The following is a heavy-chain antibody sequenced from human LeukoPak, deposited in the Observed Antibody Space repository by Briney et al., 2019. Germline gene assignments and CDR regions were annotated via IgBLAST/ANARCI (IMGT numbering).Heavy chain of an antibody. CDR2: ISYDGSNK. CDR3: ARDRSGYDLGIAY. Sequence: GALRLSWAASGFPFKSYAMDGGRQAPGKGLEGGAVISYDGSNKYYADSGKGRFTISRDNSKNTLYLQMNSLRAEDTAVYYCARDRSGYDLGIAYWGQGTLVTVSS. D-gene: IGHD5-12*01. CDR1: GFPFKSYA. V-gene: IGHV3-30*04. J-gene: IGHJ4*02.